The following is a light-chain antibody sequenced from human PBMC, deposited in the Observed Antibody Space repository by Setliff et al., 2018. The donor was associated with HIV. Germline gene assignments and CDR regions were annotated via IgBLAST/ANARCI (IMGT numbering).Light chain of an antibody. CDR2: DVS. V-gene: IGLV2-14*03. CDR1: SSDVGGYNY. Sequence: QSVLTQPASVSGSPGQSITISCTGTSSDVGGYNYVSWYQQHPGEAPRLLIYDVSYRPSGISRRFSGSKSGNTASLTISGLQAEDEADYYCISYTTISTVVFGTGTKVTVL. CDR3: ISYTTISTVV. J-gene: IGLJ1*01.